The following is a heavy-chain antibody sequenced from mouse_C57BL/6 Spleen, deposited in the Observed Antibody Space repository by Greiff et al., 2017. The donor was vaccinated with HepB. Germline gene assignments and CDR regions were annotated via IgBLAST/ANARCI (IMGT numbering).Heavy chain of an antibody. J-gene: IGHJ2*01. CDR1: GYTFTDYN. CDR2: INPNNGGT. Sequence: EVQLQQSGPELVKPGASVKIPCKASGYTFTDYNMDWVKQSHGKSLEWIGDINPNNGGTIYNQKFKGKATLTVDKSSSTAYMELRSLTSEDTAVYYCAGGDSAGYLYYFDYWGQGTTLTVSS. V-gene: IGHV1-18*01. D-gene: IGHD3-2*02. CDR3: AGGDSAGYLYYFDY.